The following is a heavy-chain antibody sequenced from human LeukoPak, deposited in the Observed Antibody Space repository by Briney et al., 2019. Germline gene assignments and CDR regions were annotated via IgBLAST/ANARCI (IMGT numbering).Heavy chain of an antibody. CDR3: ARPDPAGIYSFDN. CDR2: IYPGDSDT. CDR1: GSSFAFHG. J-gene: IGHJ4*02. Sequence: GGSLEISCDGSGSSFAFHGIAWVRPLPGKGRDWMGIIYPGDSDTRYSPAFQGEVTISADKSISPSYLQWSSLKASATPFYSCARPDPAGIYSFDNWGPGTLVTVSS. D-gene: IGHD2-15*01. V-gene: IGHV5-51*01.